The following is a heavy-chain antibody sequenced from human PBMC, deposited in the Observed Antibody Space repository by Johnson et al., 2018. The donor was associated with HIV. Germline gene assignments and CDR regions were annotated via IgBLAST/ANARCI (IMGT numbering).Heavy chain of an antibody. V-gene: IGHV3-30*18. Sequence: QVQLVESGGGVVQPGRSLRLSCAASGFSFSSYDMHLVRQAPGKGLEWVAVISNDGNSKYYAASVQGRFTISRDNSKNTLYLQMNSLRAEDTAVYYCAKGENDYGDYGLDAFDIWGQGTMVTVSS. CDR1: GFSFSSYD. J-gene: IGHJ3*02. CDR3: AKGENDYGDYGLDAFDI. D-gene: IGHD4-17*01. CDR2: ISNDGNSK.